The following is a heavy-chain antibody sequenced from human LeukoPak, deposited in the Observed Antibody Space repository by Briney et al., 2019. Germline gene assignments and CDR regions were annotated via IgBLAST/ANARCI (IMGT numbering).Heavy chain of an antibody. Sequence: GESLKIYFKGSGYKFNAYWIAWVRQMPGKGLEWMGIIYPDDSDTRYSPSFQGQVTISADKSVSIAYLQWSSLKASDTAMYYCARPNITSYYDSRGYDAFDVWGQGTMVIVSS. CDR2: IYPDDSDT. J-gene: IGHJ3*01. CDR3: ARPNITSYYDSRGYDAFDV. CDR1: GYKFNAYW. D-gene: IGHD3-22*01. V-gene: IGHV5-51*01.